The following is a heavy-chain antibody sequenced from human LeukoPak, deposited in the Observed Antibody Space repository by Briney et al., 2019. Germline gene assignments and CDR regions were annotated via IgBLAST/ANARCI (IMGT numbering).Heavy chain of an antibody. CDR2: INHSGTT. Sequence: SETLSLTCAVYGGSFSGYYWSWIRQPPGKGLEWIGEINHSGTTNHNPSLKSRVTTSVDTSKNQFSLKLSSVTAADTAVYYCARVRPPRSSGYYCFDYWGQGTLVTVSS. CDR3: ARVRPPRSSGYYCFDY. V-gene: IGHV4-34*01. CDR1: GGSFSGYY. D-gene: IGHD3-22*01. J-gene: IGHJ4*02.